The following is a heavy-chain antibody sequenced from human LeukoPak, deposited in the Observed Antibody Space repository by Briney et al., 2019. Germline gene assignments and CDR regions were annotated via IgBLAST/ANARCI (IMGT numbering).Heavy chain of an antibody. CDR2: INHSGST. J-gene: IGHJ6*02. Sequence: SETLSLTCAVYGGSFSGYYWSWIRQPPGKGLEWIGEINHSGSTNYNPSLKSRVTISVDTSKNQFSLKLSSVTAADTAVYYCARGLGTVVVTAATPNGMDVWGQGTTVTVSS. CDR1: GGSFSGYY. CDR3: ARGLGTVVVTAATPNGMDV. V-gene: IGHV4-34*01. D-gene: IGHD2-15*01.